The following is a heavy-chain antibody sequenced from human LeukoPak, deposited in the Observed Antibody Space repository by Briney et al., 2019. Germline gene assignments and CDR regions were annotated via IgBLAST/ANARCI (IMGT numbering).Heavy chain of an antibody. CDR1: GGIFSSYA. J-gene: IGHJ3*01. CDR2: IMPILSIV. V-gene: IGHV1-69*04. D-gene: IGHD3-22*01. CDR3: ARDYYDSSAYPWDAFDV. Sequence: SVKVSCKASGGIFSSYAISWVRQAPGQGLEGMGRIMPILSIVSYAQKFQGRVTITADKSTSTAYMELSSLTSEDTAMYYCARDYYDSSAYPWDAFDVWGQGTMVTVSS.